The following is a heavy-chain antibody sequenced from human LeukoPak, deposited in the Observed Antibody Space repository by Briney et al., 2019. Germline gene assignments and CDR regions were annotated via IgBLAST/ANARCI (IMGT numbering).Heavy chain of an antibody. Sequence: SETLSLTCSVSGGSISSYFWSWIRQAPGKGLEWVGYALYTGSTGYNPALKSRVTISLDTSNNQFSLRLSSVTAADTAVYYRARDNGYSYGIDYWGQGRLVTVSS. CDR2: ALYTGST. CDR3: ARDNGYSYGIDY. V-gene: IGHV4-59*01. D-gene: IGHD5-18*01. J-gene: IGHJ4*02. CDR1: GGSISSYF.